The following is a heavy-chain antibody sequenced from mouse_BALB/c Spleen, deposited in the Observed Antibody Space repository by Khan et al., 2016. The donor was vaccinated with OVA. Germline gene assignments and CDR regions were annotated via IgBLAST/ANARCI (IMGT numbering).Heavy chain of an antibody. CDR1: GFIFSDYY. Sequence: EVELVESGGGLVKPGGSLKLSCAASGFIFSDYYMYWVRQTPERRLEWVATISDGGLFTYYPDSVKGRFTISRDNAKNIPYLQMSSLKSEDTALSCCARAYYRYDERVASWGQGTLVTVSA. V-gene: IGHV5-4*02. J-gene: IGHJ3*01. D-gene: IGHD2-14*01. CDR3: ARAYYRYDERVAS. CDR2: ISDGGLFT.